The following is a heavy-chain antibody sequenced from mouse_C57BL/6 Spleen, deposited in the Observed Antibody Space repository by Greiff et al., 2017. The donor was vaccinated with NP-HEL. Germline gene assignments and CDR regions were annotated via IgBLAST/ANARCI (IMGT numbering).Heavy chain of an antibody. Sequence: VQLQQSGAELAKPGASVKLSCKASGYTFTSYWMHWVKQRPGQGLEWIGYINPSSGYTKYNQKFKDKATLTPDKSSSTAYMQLSSLTYEDSAVYYCARPFYDGYEGYFDVWGTGTTVTVSS. J-gene: IGHJ1*03. CDR3: ARPFYDGYEGYFDV. V-gene: IGHV1-7*01. D-gene: IGHD2-3*01. CDR1: GYTFTSYW. CDR2: INPSSGYT.